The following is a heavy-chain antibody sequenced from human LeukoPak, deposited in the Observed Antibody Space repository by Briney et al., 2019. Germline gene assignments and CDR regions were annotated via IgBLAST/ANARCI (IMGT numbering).Heavy chain of an antibody. CDR1: DDSISSSSYY. Sequence: SETLSLTCTVSDDSISSSSYYWGWIRQPPGKGLEWIGSIYYSGTTYYNPSLKSRVTISVDTSKNHFSLKLSSVTAADTAIYYCARDGVLDTFDIWGQGTMVTVSS. D-gene: IGHD2-8*01. V-gene: IGHV4-39*07. J-gene: IGHJ3*02. CDR2: IYYSGTT. CDR3: ARDGVLDTFDI.